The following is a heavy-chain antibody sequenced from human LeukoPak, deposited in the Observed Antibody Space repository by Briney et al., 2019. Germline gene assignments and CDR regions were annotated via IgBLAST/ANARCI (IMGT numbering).Heavy chain of an antibody. CDR3: ARGGSFGSFDS. CDR2: IDRDVGTS. Sequence: GGSLRLSCAASXXTFXXXXXXXXXXXPGXXXXWVSRIDRDVGTSNNADNVKSRFPITKDKAKNPPYLQMDSLRAXDAAVYYCARGGSFGSFDSWGQGNMVTVSS. J-gene: IGHJ4*02. D-gene: IGHD3-10*01. V-gene: IGHV3-74*01. CDR1: XXTFXXXX.